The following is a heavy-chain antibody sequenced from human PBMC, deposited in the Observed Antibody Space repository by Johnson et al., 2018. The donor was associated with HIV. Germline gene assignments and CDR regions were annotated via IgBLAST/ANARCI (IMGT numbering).Heavy chain of an antibody. CDR2: ISYDGSNK. J-gene: IGHJ3*02. D-gene: IGHD3-10*01. CDR1: GFTFSSYA. CDR3: ARGRITMVQGVIFGAFDI. Sequence: VQLVESGGGVVRPGRSLRLSCAASGFTFSSYAMHWVRQAPGKGLEWVAVISYDGSNKYYADSVKGRFTHSRDNSKNTLYLQMNSLRAEDTAVYYCARGRITMVQGVIFGAFDIWGQGTMVTVSS. V-gene: IGHV3-30*04.